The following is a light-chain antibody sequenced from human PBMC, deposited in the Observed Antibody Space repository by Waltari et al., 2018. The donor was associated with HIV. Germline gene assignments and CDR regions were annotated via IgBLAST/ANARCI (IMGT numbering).Light chain of an antibody. CDR3: QQSYSSPLT. J-gene: IGKJ3*01. CDR1: QTISTY. Sequence: DIQLTQSPSSLSASVGDRVTIACRASQTISTYLNWYQQKPGKAPKLLISAASSLQSGVPSRFSGSASGTDFTLTINSLQPEDYATYYCQQSYSSPLTFGPGTKVDI. V-gene: IGKV1-39*01. CDR2: AAS.